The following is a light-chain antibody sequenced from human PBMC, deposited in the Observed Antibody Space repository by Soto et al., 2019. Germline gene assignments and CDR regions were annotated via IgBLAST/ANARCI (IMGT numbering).Light chain of an antibody. Sequence: DIQMTQFPSPLSASVGDRVTITCRASQSISTWLAWYQHKPGKAPKLLIYQASSLEGGVPSRFSGSGSGTEFTLTISSLQYDDFATYYCQQYDISSRTFGQGTKVETK. CDR3: QQYDISSRT. V-gene: IGKV1-5*03. J-gene: IGKJ2*02. CDR2: QAS. CDR1: QSISTW.